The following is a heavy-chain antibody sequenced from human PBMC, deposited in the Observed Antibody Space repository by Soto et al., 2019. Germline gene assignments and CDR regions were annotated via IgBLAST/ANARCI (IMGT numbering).Heavy chain of an antibody. D-gene: IGHD3-22*01. J-gene: IGHJ3*02. V-gene: IGHV4-59*01. CDR3: GRYGQATNYDSSGALDI. CDR1: GGSINNYY. Sequence: QVQLQESGPGLVRPSETLSLTCTVSGGSINNYYWSWIRQPPGKGLEWIGFSRYSGSTNYNRSRKSRVTISVDTSTSHFSLKLSSVTAADTAVYYCGRYGQATNYDSSGALDIWGQGTMVTVSS. CDR2: SRYSGST.